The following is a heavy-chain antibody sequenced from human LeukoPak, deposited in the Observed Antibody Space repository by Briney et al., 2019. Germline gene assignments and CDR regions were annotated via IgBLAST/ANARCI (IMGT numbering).Heavy chain of an antibody. Sequence: GGSLRLSCAASGFRFSTQEMAWVRQAPGKGLEWVSYMSKDGRTIYYADSVKGRFTISRDNTRNSLFLQLNSLSADDTSFYYCARGSYTGFDLYFDSWGQGTLVTISS. D-gene: IGHD5-12*01. V-gene: IGHV3-48*03. CDR3: ARGSYTGFDLYFDS. J-gene: IGHJ4*02. CDR2: MSKDGRTI. CDR1: GFRFSTQE.